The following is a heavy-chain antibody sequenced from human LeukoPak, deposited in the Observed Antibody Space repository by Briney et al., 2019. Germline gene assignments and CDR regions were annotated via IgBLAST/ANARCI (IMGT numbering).Heavy chain of an antibody. D-gene: IGHD6-6*01. Sequence: GAPVMVSCKASGYTFTSYYMHWVRQAPGQGLEWMGIINPSGGSTSYAQKFQGRVTMTRDTSTSTVYMELSSLRSADTAVYYCARSSSPTHYFDYWGQGTLVTVSS. CDR3: ARSSSPTHYFDY. CDR1: GYTFTSYY. V-gene: IGHV1-46*01. CDR2: INPSGGST. J-gene: IGHJ4*02.